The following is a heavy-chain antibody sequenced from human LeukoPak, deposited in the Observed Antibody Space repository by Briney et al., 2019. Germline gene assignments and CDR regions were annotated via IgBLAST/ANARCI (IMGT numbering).Heavy chain of an antibody. CDR1: GGSFSGYY. D-gene: IGHD2-15*01. CDR3: ARDSSGGG. Sequence: SETLSLTCAVYGGSFSGYYWSWIRQPPGKGLEWIGEINHSGSTNYNPSLKSRVTISVDTSKNQFSLKLSSVTAADTAVYYCARDSSGGGWGQGTTVTVSS. J-gene: IGHJ6*02. CDR2: INHSGST. V-gene: IGHV4-34*01.